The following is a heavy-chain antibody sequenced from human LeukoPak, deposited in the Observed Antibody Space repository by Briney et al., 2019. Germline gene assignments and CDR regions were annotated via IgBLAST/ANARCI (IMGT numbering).Heavy chain of an antibody. Sequence: SETLSLTCAVSSGSISTGIWWSWVRQPPGKGLEWIGSIYYSGSTYYNPSLKSRVTISVDTSKNQFSLKLSSVTAADTAVYYCARVRDSMFPWGQGTLVTVSS. D-gene: IGHD3-10*02. V-gene: IGHV4-4*02. J-gene: IGHJ5*02. CDR2: IYYSGST. CDR1: SGSISTGIW. CDR3: ARVRDSMFP.